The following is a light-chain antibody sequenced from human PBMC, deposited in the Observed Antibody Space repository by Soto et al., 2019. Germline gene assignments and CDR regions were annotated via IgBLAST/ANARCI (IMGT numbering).Light chain of an antibody. J-gene: IGKJ1*01. V-gene: IGKV3-20*01. Sequence: EIVVTQSPGTLSSSPGERATLSCRASQSVSSSYLAWYRQKPGQAPRLLIYAASSRATGIPDRFSGSGSGTDFTLTISRLEPEDFAVYYCQQYGSSSWTFGQGTKVEFK. CDR1: QSVSSSY. CDR3: QQYGSSSWT. CDR2: AAS.